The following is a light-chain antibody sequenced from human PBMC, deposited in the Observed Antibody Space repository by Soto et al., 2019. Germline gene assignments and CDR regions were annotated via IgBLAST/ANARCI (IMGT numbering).Light chain of an antibody. J-gene: IGLJ3*02. CDR1: SSDIGGYNY. V-gene: IGLV2-14*01. Sequence: QSALTQPASVSGSPGQSITISCTGSSSDIGGYNYVSWYQQYPGKAPKLMIYEVSNRPSGVSNRFSASKSGNTASLTISGLQAEDETDYYCSSYTNSGTWVFGGWTKRTVL. CDR2: EVS. CDR3: SSYTNSGTWV.